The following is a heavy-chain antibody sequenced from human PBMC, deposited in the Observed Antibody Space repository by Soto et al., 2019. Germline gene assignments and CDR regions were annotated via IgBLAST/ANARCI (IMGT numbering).Heavy chain of an antibody. J-gene: IGHJ4*02. CDR3: ARDGRFCTNGVCYSYFDY. Sequence: PGGSLRLSCAASGFTFSSYAMHWVRQAPGKGLEWVAVISYDGSNKYYADSVKGRFTISRDNSKNTLYLQMNSLRAEDTAVYYCARDGRFCTNGVCYSYFDYWGQGTLVTVSS. CDR2: ISYDGSNK. CDR1: GFTFSSYA. V-gene: IGHV3-30-3*01. D-gene: IGHD2-8*01.